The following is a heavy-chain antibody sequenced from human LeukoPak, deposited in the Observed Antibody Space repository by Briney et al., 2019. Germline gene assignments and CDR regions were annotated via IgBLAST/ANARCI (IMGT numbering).Heavy chain of an antibody. Sequence: ASVKVSCKASGYTFTGYYMHWVRLAPGQGLEWMGWINPHSGGTKYAQKFQDGVTMTRDTSISTAYMEVSRLRSDDTAVYYCARGYCSGGSCLDYWGQGTLVTVSS. J-gene: IGHJ4*02. V-gene: IGHV1-2*02. D-gene: IGHD2-15*01. CDR1: GYTFTGYY. CDR3: ARGYCSGGSCLDY. CDR2: INPHSGGT.